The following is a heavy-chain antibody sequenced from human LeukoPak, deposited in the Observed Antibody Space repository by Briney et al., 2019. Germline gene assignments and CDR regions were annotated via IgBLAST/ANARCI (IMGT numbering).Heavy chain of an antibody. J-gene: IGHJ4*01. D-gene: IGHD1-26*01. CDR3: ARGGPRIVGATNWVYYFEY. Sequence: GGSLRLSCAASGFTLSSYWLHWVRQAPGKGLVWVSRINRDGSSTIYADSAKGRFTISRGNAKNPLYLQMDSLRPEDTAVYYCARGGPRIVGATNWVYYFEYWGQGTLVNGSS. V-gene: IGHV3-74*01. CDR1: GFTLSSYW. CDR2: INRDGSST.